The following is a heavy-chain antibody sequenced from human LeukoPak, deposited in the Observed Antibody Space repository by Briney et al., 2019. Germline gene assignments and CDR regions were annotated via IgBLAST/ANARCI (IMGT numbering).Heavy chain of an antibody. CDR2: IHPRSGGT. CDR3: ARDGEYGTGSYYRGSFDY. CDR1: GYSFTAFY. D-gene: IGHD3-10*01. J-gene: IGHJ4*02. V-gene: IGHV1-2*02. Sequence: ASVKVSCKASGYSFTAFYIHWVRQAPGQGLEWMGVIHPRSGGTRYAQKFQGRVTMARDTSISTVYMDLSSLGSDDTAVYYCARDGEYGTGSYYRGSFDYWGQGILVTVSS.